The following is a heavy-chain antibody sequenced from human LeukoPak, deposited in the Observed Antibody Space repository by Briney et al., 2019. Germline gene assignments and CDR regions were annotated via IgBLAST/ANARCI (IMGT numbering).Heavy chain of an antibody. V-gene: IGHV1-2*02. CDR3: ARVVTATYYYYGMDV. CDR1: GYTFTGYY. J-gene: IGHJ6*02. CDR2: INPNSGGT. D-gene: IGHD2-21*02. Sequence: ASVKVSCKASGYTFTGYYMHWVRQAPGQGLEWMGWINPNSGGTNYAQKFQGRVTMTRDTSISTAYMELSRLRSDDTAVYYCARVVTATYYYYGMDVWGQGTTVTVPS.